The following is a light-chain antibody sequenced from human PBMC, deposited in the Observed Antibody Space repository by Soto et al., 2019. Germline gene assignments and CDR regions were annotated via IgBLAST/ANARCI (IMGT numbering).Light chain of an antibody. CDR1: QTISSW. CDR3: QHYNSYSEA. J-gene: IGKJ1*01. CDR2: KAS. V-gene: IGKV1-5*03. Sequence: IQMTQSPSTLSGSVGDRVTITCLASQTISSWLAWYQQKPGKAPKLLIDKASTLKSGVPSRVSGSGSGTEFTRTISSLQPDDFATDYCQHYNSYSEAFGQGTKVDIK.